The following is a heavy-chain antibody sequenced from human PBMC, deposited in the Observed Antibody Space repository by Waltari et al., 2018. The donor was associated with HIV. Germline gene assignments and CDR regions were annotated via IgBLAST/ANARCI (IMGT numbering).Heavy chain of an antibody. J-gene: IGHJ4*02. Sequence: EVQLVESGGGLVQPGRSLRLSCAASGFTFDDYAMPWVRQVPGKGLQWVSGINRNSGRTGYADSVKGRFTISRDNAKNSLYLQMNSLRPEDTALYYCAKDLGGPGGRFYYFDYWGRGTLVTVPS. CDR2: INRNSGRT. CDR3: AKDLGGPGGRFYYFDY. CDR1: GFTFDDYA. D-gene: IGHD2-15*01. V-gene: IGHV3-9*01.